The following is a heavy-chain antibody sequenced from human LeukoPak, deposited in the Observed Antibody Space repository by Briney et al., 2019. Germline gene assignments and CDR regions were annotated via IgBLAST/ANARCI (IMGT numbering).Heavy chain of an antibody. CDR2: INHSGST. J-gene: IGHJ6*02. CDR1: GGSFSGYY. V-gene: IGHV4-34*01. Sequence: SGTLSLTCAVYGGSFSGYYWSWIRQPPGKGLEWIGEINHSGSTNYNPSLKSRVTISVDTSKNQFSLKLSSVTAADTAVYYCARAPSYCSGGSCYSNYYYYGMDVWGQGTTVTVSS. CDR3: ARAPSYCSGGSCYSNYYYYGMDV. D-gene: IGHD2-15*01.